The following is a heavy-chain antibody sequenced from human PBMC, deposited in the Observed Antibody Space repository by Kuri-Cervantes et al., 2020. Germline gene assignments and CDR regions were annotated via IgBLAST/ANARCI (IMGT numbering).Heavy chain of an antibody. CDR1: GFTFDDYG. D-gene: IGHD3-10*01. J-gene: IGHJ5*02. Sequence: GESLKVSCAASGFTFDDYGMSWVRQAPGKGLEWVSGINWNGGSTGYADSVKGRFTISRDNSKNTLYLQMNSLRAEDTAVYYCARERITMVRGVTWFDPWGQGTLVTVSS. CDR2: INWNGGST. CDR3: ARERITMVRGVTWFDP. V-gene: IGHV3-20*04.